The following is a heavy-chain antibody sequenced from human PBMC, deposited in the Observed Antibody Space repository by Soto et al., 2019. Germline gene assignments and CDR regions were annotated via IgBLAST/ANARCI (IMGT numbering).Heavy chain of an antibody. CDR3: ARHSCPYSSSWFDL. CDR2: IYYSGIT. J-gene: IGHJ5*01. D-gene: IGHD6-13*01. V-gene: IGHV4-39*01. Sequence: QLQLQESGPGLVKPSETLSLTCTVSGGSISSSSFYWGWIRQPPGKGLEWIGSIYYSGITSYNPSLKSRVTISVDTSKNQFSLNLNSVTAADTAVYYCARHSCPYSSSWFDLWGQGTLVIVSS. CDR1: GGSISSSSFY.